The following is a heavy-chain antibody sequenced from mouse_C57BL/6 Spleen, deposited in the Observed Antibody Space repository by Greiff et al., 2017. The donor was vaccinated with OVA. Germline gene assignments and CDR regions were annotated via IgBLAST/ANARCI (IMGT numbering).Heavy chain of an antibody. CDR3: ARDGNSLYWYFDV. D-gene: IGHD2-1*01. CDR1: GYAFSSSW. V-gene: IGHV1-82*01. Sequence: QVQLQQSGPELVKPGASVKISCKASGYAFSSSWMNWVKQRPGKGLEWIGRIYPGDGDTNYNGKFKGKATLTADKSSSTAYMQLSSLTSEDSAVYFGARDGNSLYWYFDVWGTGTTVTVSS. J-gene: IGHJ1*03. CDR2: IYPGDGDT.